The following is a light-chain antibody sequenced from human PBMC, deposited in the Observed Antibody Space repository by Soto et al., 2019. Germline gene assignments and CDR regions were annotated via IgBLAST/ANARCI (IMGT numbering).Light chain of an antibody. CDR3: NSYSGNNAVV. CDR2: DVT. V-gene: IGLV2-8*01. Sequence: QSVLAQPPSASGSPGHSVTISCTGTSIDIGYYDYVSWYQQHPGKAPKLIIYDVTKRPSGVPDRFSGSKSGNTASLTVSGLQAEDEADYYCNSYSGNNAVVFGGGTKLTVL. J-gene: IGLJ2*01. CDR1: SIDIGYYDY.